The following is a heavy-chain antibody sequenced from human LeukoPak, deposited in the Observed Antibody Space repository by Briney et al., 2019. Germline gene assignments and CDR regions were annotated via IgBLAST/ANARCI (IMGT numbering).Heavy chain of an antibody. CDR1: GGSISSYY. V-gene: IGHV4-59*01. J-gene: IGHJ5*02. D-gene: IGHD3-3*01. CDR3: ARANYDFWSGYPNWFDP. CDR2: IYYSGST. Sequence: PSETLSLTCTVSGGSISSYYWSWIRQPPGKGLEWIGYIYYSGSTNYNPSLKSRVTISVDTSKNQFSLKLSSVTAAVTAVYYCARANYDFWSGYPNWFDPWGQGTLVTVSS.